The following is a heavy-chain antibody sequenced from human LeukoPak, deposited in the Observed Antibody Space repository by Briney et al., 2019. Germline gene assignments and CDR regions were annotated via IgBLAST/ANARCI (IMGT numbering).Heavy chain of an antibody. Sequence: PGGSLRLSCAASGFTFSSYAMSWVRQAPGKGLEWVSAISGSGGSTYYADSVKGRFTISRDNSKNTLYPQMNSLRAEDTAVYYCAKDQGDSSGYYYYLHDAFDIWGQGTMVTVSS. CDR2: ISGSGGST. J-gene: IGHJ3*02. V-gene: IGHV3-23*01. D-gene: IGHD3-22*01. CDR3: AKDQGDSSGYYYYLHDAFDI. CDR1: GFTFSSYA.